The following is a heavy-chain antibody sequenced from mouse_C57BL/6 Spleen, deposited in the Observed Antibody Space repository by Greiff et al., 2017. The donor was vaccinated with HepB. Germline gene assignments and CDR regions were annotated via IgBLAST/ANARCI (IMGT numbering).Heavy chain of an antibody. V-gene: IGHV1-50*01. CDR1: GYTFTSYW. D-gene: IGHD1-1*01. CDR3: ARYYGSSYGFDY. J-gene: IGHJ2*01. Sequence: QVQLQQPGAELVKPGASVKLSCKASGYTFTSYWMQWVKQRPGQGLEWIGEIDPSDSYTNYNQKFKGKATLTVDTSSSTAYMQLSSLTSEDSAVYYCARYYGSSYGFDYWGQGTTLTVSS. CDR2: IDPSDSYT.